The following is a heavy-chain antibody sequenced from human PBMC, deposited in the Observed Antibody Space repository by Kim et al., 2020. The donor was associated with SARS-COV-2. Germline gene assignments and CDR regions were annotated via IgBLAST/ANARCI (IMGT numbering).Heavy chain of an antibody. CDR3: AGTDTAMLQRGFSV. V-gene: IGHV4-59*01. D-gene: IGHD5-18*01. CDR1: GASIYSYY. CDR2: IFYTGST. Sequence: SETLSLTCTVSGASIYSYYWSWIRQTPGKGLEWIAYIFYTGSTNHSPSLTSRVRISVDTSKNQFSLNLSSVTAADTALYYCAGTDTAMLQRGFSVWGQGRQVSVSS. J-gene: IGHJ3*01.